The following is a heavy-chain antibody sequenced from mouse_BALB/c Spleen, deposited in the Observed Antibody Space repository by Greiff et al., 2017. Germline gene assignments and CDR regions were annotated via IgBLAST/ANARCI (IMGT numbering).Heavy chain of an antibody. CDR2: INPSTGYT. Sequence: QVQLKESGAELAKPGASVKMSCKASGYTFTSYWMHWVKQRPGQGLEWIGYINPSTGYTEYNQKFKDKATLTADKSSSTAYMQLSSLTSEDSAVYYCARRDYDYLDYWGQGTTLTVSS. CDR1: GYTFTSYW. CDR3: ARRDYDYLDY. J-gene: IGHJ2*01. D-gene: IGHD2-4*01. V-gene: IGHV1-7*01.